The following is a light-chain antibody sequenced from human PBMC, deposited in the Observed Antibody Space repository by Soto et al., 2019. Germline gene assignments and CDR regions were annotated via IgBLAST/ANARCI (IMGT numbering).Light chain of an antibody. Sequence: DIQMTQSPSTLSASVGDRVTITCRASQRISRYLAWYQQQPGEAPKLLIYDASSLQSGVPSRLSGSGSGTEFSLSITGMQPDDFATYYCQYYRGISSFGPGTKVDIK. CDR1: QRISRY. V-gene: IGKV1-5*01. CDR2: DAS. J-gene: IGKJ3*01. CDR3: QYYRGISS.